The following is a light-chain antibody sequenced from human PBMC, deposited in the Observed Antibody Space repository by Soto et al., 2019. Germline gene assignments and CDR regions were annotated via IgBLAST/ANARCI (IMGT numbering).Light chain of an antibody. Sequence: AIQMTQSPSSLSASVGDRVTITCRASQGIRNDLGWYQQKPGKAPKLLIYAASSLQSGVPSRFSGSGSGTDFTLTIRRPQTEDFENYYCLQDHNYPRTFGQGTKVDIK. J-gene: IGKJ1*01. V-gene: IGKV1-6*01. CDR3: LQDHNYPRT. CDR2: AAS. CDR1: QGIRND.